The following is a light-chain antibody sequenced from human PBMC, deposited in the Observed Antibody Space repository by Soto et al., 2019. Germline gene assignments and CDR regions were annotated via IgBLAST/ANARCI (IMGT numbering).Light chain of an antibody. CDR1: QSVGSDY. CDR2: GAS. Sequence: EIVLTQSPGTLCLSPGERATLSCRASQSVGSDYLAWYQQKPGQPPRLLIYGASSRATGIPDRFSGSGSGADFTLIISRLEPEDFAVYYCQQYGSSQWTFGQGTKV. CDR3: QQYGSSQWT. V-gene: IGKV3-20*01. J-gene: IGKJ1*01.